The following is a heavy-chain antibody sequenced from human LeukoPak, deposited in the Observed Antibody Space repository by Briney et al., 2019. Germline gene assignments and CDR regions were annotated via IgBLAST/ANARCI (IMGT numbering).Heavy chain of an antibody. Sequence: GGSLRLSCAVSGFTCSNYAMSWVRQAPGKGLEWVSGISGSGGSIYYADSVKGRFTISRDNSKNTLYPQMNSVRAEDMAVYYCAKQATRGVDYYFDYWGQGTLLTVSS. J-gene: IGHJ4*02. CDR1: GFTCSNYA. D-gene: IGHD3-10*01. V-gene: IGHV3-23*01. CDR2: ISGSGGSI. CDR3: AKQATRGVDYYFDY.